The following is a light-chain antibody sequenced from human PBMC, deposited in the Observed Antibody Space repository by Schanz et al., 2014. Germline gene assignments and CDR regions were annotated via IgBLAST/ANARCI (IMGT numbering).Light chain of an antibody. V-gene: IGKV4-1*01. CDR2: WAS. CDR1: QSVLSSSNNKNY. J-gene: IGKJ1*01. CDR3: QQYYSTPQT. Sequence: DIVMTQSPDSLAVSLGERATIHCKSSQSVLSSSNNKNYLAWYQQKPGQPPKLLIYWASTRESGVPDRFSGSGSGTDFTLTISSLQAEDVAVYYCQQYYSTPQTFGQGTKVEIK.